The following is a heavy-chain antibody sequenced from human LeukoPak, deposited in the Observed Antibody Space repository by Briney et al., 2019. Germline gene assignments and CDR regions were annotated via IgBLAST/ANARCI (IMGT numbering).Heavy chain of an antibody. CDR3: ARGTAAASGSFDY. D-gene: IGHD1-14*01. J-gene: IGHJ4*02. V-gene: IGHV4-59*08. CDR1: GGSFSGYY. Sequence: SETLSLTCAVYGGSFSGYYWSWIRQPPGKGLELIGYIHYNGGTNYNPSLKSRVTLSVDTSKNQISLKLSSVTAADTAVYFCARGTAAASGSFDYWGQGTRVTVSS. CDR2: IHYNGGT.